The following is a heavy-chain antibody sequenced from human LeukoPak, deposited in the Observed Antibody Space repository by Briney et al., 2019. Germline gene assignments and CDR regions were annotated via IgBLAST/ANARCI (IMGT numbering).Heavy chain of an antibody. J-gene: IGHJ6*03. V-gene: IGHV4-34*01. CDR1: GGSISNYY. CDR3: ARGRQDVTMIVVVMTAVSYYLDV. Sequence: SETLSLTCTVSGGSISNYYWTWIRQTPGKGLEWIGEMNPSGSTNYNPSLKSRVTISVDTSKNQFSLKLSSVTAADTAVYYCARGRQDVTMIVVVMTAVSYYLDVWGKGTTVTVS. CDR2: MNPSGST. D-gene: IGHD3-22*01.